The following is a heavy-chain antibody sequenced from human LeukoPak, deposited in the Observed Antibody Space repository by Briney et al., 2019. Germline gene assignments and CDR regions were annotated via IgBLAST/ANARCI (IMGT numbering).Heavy chain of an antibody. CDR1: GFTFSDYY. V-gene: IGHV3-11*01. D-gene: IGHD3-22*01. CDR2: ISSSSKTI. J-gene: IGHJ4*02. CDR3: ARDGHDSSGYYEDY. Sequence: GGSLRLSCAASGFTFSDYYMSWIRQAPGKGLEWVSYISSSSKTIHYVDSVKGRFTISRDNAKNSLYLQMNSLRAEDTAVYYCARDGHDSSGYYEDYWGQGTLVTVSS.